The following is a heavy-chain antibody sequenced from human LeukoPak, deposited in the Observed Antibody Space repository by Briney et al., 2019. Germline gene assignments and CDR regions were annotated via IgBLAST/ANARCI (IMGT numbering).Heavy chain of an antibody. J-gene: IGHJ6*02. CDR2: ISAYNGNT. D-gene: IGHD4-23*01. CDR1: RGTFSSYA. Sequence: ASVKVSCKASRGTFSSYAISWVRQAPGQGPEWMGWISAYNGNTNYAQNLQGRVTMTTDTTTSTAYMELRSLRSDDTAVYYCARARTVAYYSYGMDVWGQGTTVTVSS. V-gene: IGHV1-18*01. CDR3: ARARTVAYYSYGMDV.